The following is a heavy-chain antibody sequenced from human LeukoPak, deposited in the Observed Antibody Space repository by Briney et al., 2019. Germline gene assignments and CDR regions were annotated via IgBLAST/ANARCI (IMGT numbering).Heavy chain of an antibody. CDR2: ISGSADST. J-gene: IGHJ4*02. CDR1: GFTFSSYV. D-gene: IGHD2/OR15-2a*01. CDR3: TGRNSSEDY. Sequence: GGSLRLSCAASGFTFSSYVMNWVRQAPGKGLEWVSIISGSADSTYYADSVKGRFTISRDNSKNTLYLQMNSLRAEDTAVYFRTGRNSSEDYWGQGTLVTVSS. V-gene: IGHV3-23*01.